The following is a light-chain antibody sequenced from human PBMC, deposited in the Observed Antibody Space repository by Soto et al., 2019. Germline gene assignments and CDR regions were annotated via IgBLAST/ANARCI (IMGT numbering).Light chain of an antibody. CDR1: ESFSRN. V-gene: IGKV3-11*01. CDR2: DVS. CDR3: QQASNWPPRTPPRT. J-gene: IGKJ1*01. Sequence: VLTQSPATLSLSPGESATLSCRASESFSRNIAWYQQSPGRAPRLLIYDVSKRATGIPPRFSGSGSGTDFTLTVSGLEPEDFAIYYCQQASNWPPRTPPRTFGQGSKVDIK.